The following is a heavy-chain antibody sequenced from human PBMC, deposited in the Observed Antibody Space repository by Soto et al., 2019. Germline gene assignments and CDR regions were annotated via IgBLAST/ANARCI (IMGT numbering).Heavy chain of an antibody. J-gene: IGHJ6*02. CDR2: IKQDGSEK. CDR1: GFSFSTYW. Sequence: PGGSLSLSCAASGFSFSTYWMSWVRQAPGKGLEWVANIKQDGSEKYYVASVKGRFTISRDNAQNSLFLQMNSLRAEDTAMYYCARVYSNSSGRAMDVWGQGTTVTVSS. V-gene: IGHV3-7*04. CDR3: ARVYSNSSGRAMDV. D-gene: IGHD6-6*01.